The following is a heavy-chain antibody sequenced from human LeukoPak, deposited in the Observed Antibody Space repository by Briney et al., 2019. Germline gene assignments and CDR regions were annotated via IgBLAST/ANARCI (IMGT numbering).Heavy chain of an antibody. J-gene: IGHJ5*02. Sequence: GGSLRLSCAASGFSLSSYAMRWVRQAPGKGLEWVSAISGSGGSTYHADSVKGRFTISRDNSKNTLYLQMNSLRAEDTAVYYCAKDSHCSSTSCYAPNWFDPWGQGTLVTVSS. CDR1: GFSLSSYA. D-gene: IGHD2-2*01. CDR3: AKDSHCSSTSCYAPNWFDP. CDR2: ISGSGGST. V-gene: IGHV3-23*01.